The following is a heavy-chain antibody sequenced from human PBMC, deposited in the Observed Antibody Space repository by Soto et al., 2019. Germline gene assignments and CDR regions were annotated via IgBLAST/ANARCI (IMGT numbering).Heavy chain of an antibody. CDR2: IIPMFGSP. CDR1: GGIFGSYV. V-gene: IGHV1-69*12. CDR3: ARDLGSGYEPGDY. D-gene: IGHD5-12*01. J-gene: IGHJ4*02. Sequence: QVQLVQSGAEVKKPGSSVKVSCKASGGIFGSYVFNWVGQAPGQGLEWMGGIIPMFGSPNYAQKYQGRVTITAHESTSTADMEPSTLRSEDTAVFYCARDLGSGYEPGDYWGQGTLVTVSS.